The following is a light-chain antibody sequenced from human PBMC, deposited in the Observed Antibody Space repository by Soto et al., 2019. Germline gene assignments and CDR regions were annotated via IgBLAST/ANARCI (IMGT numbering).Light chain of an antibody. CDR3: SSYAGTSTV. CDR2: DVS. CDR1: NSDVGGYNY. J-gene: IGLJ1*01. Sequence: QSVLTQPASVSGSPGQSITISCTGTNSDVGGYNYVAWYQQHAGKAPKLMMYDVSNRPSGVCNRFSGSKSGNTASLTISGLQAEDEADYYCSSYAGTSTVFGTGTKVTVL. V-gene: IGLV2-14*01.